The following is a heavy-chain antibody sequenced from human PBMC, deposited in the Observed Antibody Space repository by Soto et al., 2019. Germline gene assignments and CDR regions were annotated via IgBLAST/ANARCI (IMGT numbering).Heavy chain of an antibody. CDR2: IRQDGSES. V-gene: IGHV3-7*01. J-gene: IGHJ4*02. Sequence: PGGSLRLSCAASGFTFSNYWMTCVRHIPVKGREWVANIRQDGSESHYVDSVKGRFTISRDNAKNSLYLQMDSLRAEDTALYYCATRPHHSDRDVYFGVFDYWGQGALVTVSS. CDR1: GFTFSNYW. CDR3: ATRPHHSDRDVYFGVFDY. D-gene: IGHD3-22*01.